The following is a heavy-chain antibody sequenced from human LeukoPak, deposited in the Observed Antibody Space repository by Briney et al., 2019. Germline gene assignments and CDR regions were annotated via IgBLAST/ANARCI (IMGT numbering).Heavy chain of an antibody. CDR2: INHSGST. D-gene: IGHD2-2*02. J-gene: IGHJ5*02. CDR1: GGSFSGYY. CDR3: ARGREVPAAIHGGWFDP. Sequence: SETLSLTCAVYGGSFSGYYWSWIRQPPGKGLEWIGEINHSGSTNYNPSLKSRVTISVDTSKNQFSLKLSSVTAADTAVCYCARGREVPAAIHGGWFDPWGQGTLVTVSS. V-gene: IGHV4-34*01.